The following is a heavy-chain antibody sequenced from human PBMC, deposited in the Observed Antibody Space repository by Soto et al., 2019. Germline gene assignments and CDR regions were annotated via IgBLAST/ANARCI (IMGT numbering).Heavy chain of an antibody. J-gene: IGHJ6*02. CDR2: SIGSGGSP. V-gene: IGHV3-23*01. D-gene: IGHD2-15*01. CDR3: AKRGRDHSEYYSGMDV. Sequence: GGSVRLSXAASGFTFSSYAMSWFLQAPGEGLEWGSASIGSGGSPYYADSVKGRFTISRDNSKNTLSLQMNSLSAEDTAVYYCAKRGRDHSEYYSGMDVWGQGTTVTVS. CDR1: GFTFSSYA.